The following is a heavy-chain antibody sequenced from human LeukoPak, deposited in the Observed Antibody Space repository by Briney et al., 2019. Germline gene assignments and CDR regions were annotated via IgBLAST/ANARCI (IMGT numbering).Heavy chain of an antibody. CDR1: GFTFSSYG. CDR3: ARGARYFDY. J-gene: IGHJ4*02. CDR2: ISSSSSTI. Sequence: GVSLRLSCAASGFTFSSYGINWVRQDPGKGLEWVSYISSSSSTIYYADSVKGRFTISRDNAKNSLYLQMNSLRAADTAVYYRARGARYFDYWGQGTLVTVSS. V-gene: IGHV3-48*01.